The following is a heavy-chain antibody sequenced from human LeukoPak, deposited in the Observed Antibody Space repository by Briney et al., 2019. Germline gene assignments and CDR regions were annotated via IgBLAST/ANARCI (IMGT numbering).Heavy chain of an antibody. CDR3: TTESWGIDH. V-gene: IGHV3-15*01. J-gene: IGHJ4*02. Sequence: GGSLRLSCAASAIILSKVWVGWVRQAPGKGLEWVGRIISKTDGGATDYAAPVKGRFTISRDDSKNTLYLQMNSLKTEDTALYYCTTESWGIDHWGRGTLVTVSS. CDR2: IISKTDGGAT. CDR1: AIILSKVW. D-gene: IGHD3-16*01.